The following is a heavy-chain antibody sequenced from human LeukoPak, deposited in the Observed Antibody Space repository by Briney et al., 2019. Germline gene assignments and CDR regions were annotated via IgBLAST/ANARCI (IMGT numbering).Heavy chain of an antibody. CDR2: IYYSGST. V-gene: IGHV4-39*07. CDR3: ARYSHIVVVTA. Sequence: SETLYLTCTVSGGSISSSSYYWGWIRQPPGKGLEWIGSIYYSGSTYYNPSLKSRVTISVDTSKNQFSLKLSSVTAADTAVYYCARYSHIVVVTAWGQGTLVTVSS. D-gene: IGHD2-21*02. CDR1: GGSISSSSYY. J-gene: IGHJ4*02.